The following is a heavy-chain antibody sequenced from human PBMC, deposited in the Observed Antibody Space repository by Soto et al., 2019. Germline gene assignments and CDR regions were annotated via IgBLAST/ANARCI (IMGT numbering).Heavy chain of an antibody. CDR3: AKDRMEYNSVWDPFDI. J-gene: IGHJ3*02. D-gene: IGHD1-20*01. CDR2: IGGGDET. CDR1: GFTFNIYA. Sequence: LRLSCATSGFTFNIYAMSWVRQAPGKGLEWVSSIGGGDETYYADSVKGRFTISRDDSKNMVFLQLTSLRAEDTAMYYCAKDRMEYNSVWDPFDIWGQGTMITVSS. V-gene: IGHV3-23*01.